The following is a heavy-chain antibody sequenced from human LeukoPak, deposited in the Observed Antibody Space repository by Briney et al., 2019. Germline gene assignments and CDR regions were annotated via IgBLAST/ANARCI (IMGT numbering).Heavy chain of an antibody. J-gene: IGHJ4*02. CDR3: ARGGGGSTYGLFDY. V-gene: IGHV3-74*01. CDR2: IKLDGSST. CDR1: GFTFSTYW. Sequence: GGSLRLSCAASGFTFSTYWMHWVRQAPGKGLVWVSRIKLDGSSTYSADSVKGRFTISRDTAKNTLYLQMNSLRAEDTAVYFCARGGGGSTYGLFDYWGQGTLVTLYS. D-gene: IGHD5-18*01.